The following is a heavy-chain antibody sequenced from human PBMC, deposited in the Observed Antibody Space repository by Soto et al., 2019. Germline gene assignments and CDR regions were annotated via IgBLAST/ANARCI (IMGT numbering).Heavy chain of an antibody. D-gene: IGHD2-15*01. Sequence: QLQLQESGPGLVKPSETLSLTCTVSGGSISSSSYYWGWIRQPPGKGLEWIGSIYYSGSTYYNPSLKRRVTIPVDTSKNQFSLKLSSVTAADTAVYYCASHTPAISISDHWGQGTLVTVSS. CDR1: GGSISSSSYY. J-gene: IGHJ4*02. V-gene: IGHV4-39*01. CDR3: ASHTPAISISDH. CDR2: IYYSGST.